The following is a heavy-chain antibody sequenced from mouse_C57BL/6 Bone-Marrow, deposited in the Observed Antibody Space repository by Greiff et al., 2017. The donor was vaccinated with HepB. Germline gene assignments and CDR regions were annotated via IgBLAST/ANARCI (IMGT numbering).Heavy chain of an antibody. V-gene: IGHV14-1*01. CDR3: TNSVYYYGSSPWYFDV. Sequence: EVQLQQSGAELVRPGASVKLSCTASGFNIKDYYMHWVKQSPEQGLEWIGRIDPEDGDTEYAPKFQGKATMTADTSSNTAYLQLSSLTSEDTAVYYCTNSVYYYGSSPWYFDVWGTGTTVTVSS. CDR1: GFNIKDYY. CDR2: IDPEDGDT. J-gene: IGHJ1*03. D-gene: IGHD1-1*01.